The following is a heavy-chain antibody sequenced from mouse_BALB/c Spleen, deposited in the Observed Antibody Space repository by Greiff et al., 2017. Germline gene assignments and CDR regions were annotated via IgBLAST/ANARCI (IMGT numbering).Heavy chain of an antibody. Sequence: DVQLQESGPGLVKPSQSLSLTCTVTGYSITSDYAWNWIRQFPGNKLGWMGYISYSGSTSYNPSLKSRISITRDTSKNQFFLQLNSVTTEDTATYYCARSADGYYGAMDYWGQGTSVTVSS. D-gene: IGHD2-3*01. J-gene: IGHJ4*01. CDR1: GYSITSDYA. V-gene: IGHV3-2*02. CDR2: ISYSGST. CDR3: ARSADGYYGAMDY.